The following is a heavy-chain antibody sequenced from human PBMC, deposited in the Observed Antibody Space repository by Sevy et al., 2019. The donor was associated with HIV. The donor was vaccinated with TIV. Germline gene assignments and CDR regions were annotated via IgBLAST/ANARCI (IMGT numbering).Heavy chain of an antibody. CDR3: AKNIIRGCDGANCYSYYSYFSGLDV. V-gene: IGHV3-9*01. J-gene: IGHJ6*02. Sequence: GGSLRLSCAASGFPFNDYAMHWVRQVPGKGLEWVSGISWNSRNIGYADSVKGRFTISRDNARHFVYLEMNSLRPEDTAFYYFAKNIIRGCDGANCYSYYSYFSGLDVWGQGTTLTVSS. CDR1: GFPFNDYA. D-gene: IGHD2-21*01. CDR2: ISWNSRNI.